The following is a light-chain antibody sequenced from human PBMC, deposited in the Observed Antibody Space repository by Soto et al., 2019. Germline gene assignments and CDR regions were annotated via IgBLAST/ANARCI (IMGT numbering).Light chain of an antibody. CDR2: DAS. Sequence: DIQMTQSPCSLSASXXXXXXXXXXASQSISKDLNWYXXKQGEXXMXXIYDASTLQGGVPSRFSVAVSGTDFTLNISNLQPEDGATYVGQQSYSTPWTFGLGTKVDNK. CDR3: QQSYSTPWT. J-gene: IGKJ1*01. CDR1: QSISKD. V-gene: IGKV1-39*01.